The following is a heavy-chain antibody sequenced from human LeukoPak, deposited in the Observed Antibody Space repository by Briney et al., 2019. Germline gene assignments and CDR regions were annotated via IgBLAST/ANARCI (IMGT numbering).Heavy chain of an antibody. J-gene: IGHJ3*02. D-gene: IGHD3-9*01. Sequence: GGSLRLSCGASGFMFSNCWMHWVRQAPGKGLVWVSRTNSDGSSTISADSVEGRFTISRDNTKNTLYLQMNSLRVEDTAVYYCARAHYDILTGRRTDAFDIWGQGTMVTVSS. V-gene: IGHV3-74*01. CDR1: GFMFSNCW. CDR2: TNSDGSST. CDR3: ARAHYDILTGRRTDAFDI.